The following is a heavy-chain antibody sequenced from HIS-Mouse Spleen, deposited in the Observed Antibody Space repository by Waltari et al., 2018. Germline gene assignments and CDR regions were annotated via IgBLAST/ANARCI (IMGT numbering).Heavy chain of an antibody. CDR3: AREGEISGRSYFDY. D-gene: IGHD3-10*01. J-gene: IGHJ4*02. V-gene: IGHV3-33*01. CDR1: GFTFSSYG. Sequence: QVQLVESGGGVVQPGRSLRLSCAASGFTFSSYGMHRVRQVPGKGLEWVAVIWYDGSNKYYADSVKGRFTISRDNSKNTLYLQMNSLRAEDTAVYYCAREGEISGRSYFDYWGQGTLVTVSS. CDR2: IWYDGSNK.